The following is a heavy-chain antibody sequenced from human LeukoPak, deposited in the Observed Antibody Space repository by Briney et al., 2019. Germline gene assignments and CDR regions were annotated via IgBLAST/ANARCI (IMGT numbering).Heavy chain of an antibody. D-gene: IGHD1-26*01. CDR2: IKEDGSEK. Sequence: GGSLRLSCAASGFTFSTYWMSWVRQAPGKGLEWVANIKEDGSEKYYVDSLKGRFTISRDNAKNSLFLQMNSLRAEDTAVYYCARGGSYLDYWGQGTLVTVSS. V-gene: IGHV3-7*02. CDR1: GFTFSTYW. J-gene: IGHJ4*02. CDR3: ARGGSYLDY.